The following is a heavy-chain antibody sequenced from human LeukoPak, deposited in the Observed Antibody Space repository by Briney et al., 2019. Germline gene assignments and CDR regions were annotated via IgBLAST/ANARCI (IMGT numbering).Heavy chain of an antibody. CDR3: ASGDSSGWIGLFDY. V-gene: IGHV4-4*07. CDR1: GGSISSYY. D-gene: IGHD6-19*01. CDR2: IYTSGST. Sequence: SETLSLTCTVSGGSISSYYWSWIRQPAGKGLEWIGRIYTSGSTNYNPSLKSRVTMSVDTSKNQFSLKLSSVTAADTAVYYCASGDSSGWIGLFDYWGQGTLVTVSS. J-gene: IGHJ4*02.